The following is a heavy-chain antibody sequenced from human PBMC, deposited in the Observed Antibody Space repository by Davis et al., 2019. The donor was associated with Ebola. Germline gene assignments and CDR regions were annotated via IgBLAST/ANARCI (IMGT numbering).Heavy chain of an antibody. CDR1: GGTFSSYA. D-gene: IGHD5-12*01. Sequence: SVKVSCKASGGTFSSYAISWVRQAPGQGLEWMGGIIPIFGAANYAQKFQGRVTITADESTSTAYMELSSLRSEDTAVYYCAGSLHPYENYYYYYGMDVWGQGTTVTVSS. J-gene: IGHJ6*02. CDR3: AGSLHPYENYYYYYGMDV. V-gene: IGHV1-69*13. CDR2: IIPIFGAA.